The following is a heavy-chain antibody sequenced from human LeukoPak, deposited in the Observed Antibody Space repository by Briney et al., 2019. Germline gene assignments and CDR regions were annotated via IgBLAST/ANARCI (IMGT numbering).Heavy chain of an antibody. CDR1: GFTFSSYA. V-gene: IGHV3-30-3*01. CDR3: ARDCGGDCPGPYYFDY. Sequence: GGSLRLSCAASGFTFSSYAMHWVRQAPGKGLEWVAVISYDGSNKYYADSVKGRFTISRDNSKNTLYLQMNSLRAEDTAVYYCARDCGGDCPGPYYFDYWGQGTLVTVSS. J-gene: IGHJ4*02. D-gene: IGHD2-21*02. CDR2: ISYDGSNK.